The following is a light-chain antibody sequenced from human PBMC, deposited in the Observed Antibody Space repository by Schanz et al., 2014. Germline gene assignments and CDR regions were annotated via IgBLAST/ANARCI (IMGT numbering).Light chain of an antibody. V-gene: IGLV2-23*01. CDR3: CSYVGGTIVV. CDR1: SSDVGNYNL. Sequence: QSALTQPASVSGSPGQSITISCTGTSSDVGNYNLVSWYQHRPGKAPKLMIYEGTKRPSGVSNRFSASKSGNTASLTISRLQAEDEADYYCCSYVGGTIVVFGTGTKLTVL. CDR2: EGT. J-gene: IGLJ1*01.